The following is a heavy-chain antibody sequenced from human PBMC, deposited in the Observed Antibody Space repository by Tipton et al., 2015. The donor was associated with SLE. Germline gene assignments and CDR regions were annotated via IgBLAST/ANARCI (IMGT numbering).Heavy chain of an antibody. CDR3: AGDAGGSPHYYGMDV. CDR2: ISAYNGNK. Sequence: QSGPEVKKPGASVKVSCKASGYTFTSYGISWVRQAPGQGLEWMGWISAYNGNKNYAQKFQGRVTMTTDTSTSTAYMELRSLRSDDTAVYYCAGDAGGSPHYYGMDVWGQGTTVTVSS. V-gene: IGHV1-18*01. D-gene: IGHD3-10*01. CDR1: GYTFTSYG. J-gene: IGHJ6*02.